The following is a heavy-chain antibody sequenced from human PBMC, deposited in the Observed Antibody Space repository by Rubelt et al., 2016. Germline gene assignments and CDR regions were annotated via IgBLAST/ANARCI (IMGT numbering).Heavy chain of an antibody. D-gene: IGHD3-22*01. Sequence: QLQLQESGPGLVKPSETLSLTCTVSGGSISSSSYYWGWIRQPPGKGLEWIGSIYYSGSTYYNPSLKSRVTLSVETSKNQFSLRLSSVTAADTAVYYCARQAYYDSSGYYQGLFDYWGQGTLVTVSS. V-gene: IGHV4-39*01. CDR1: GGSISSSSYY. CDR3: ARQAYYDSSGYYQGLFDY. CDR2: IYYSGST. J-gene: IGHJ4*02.